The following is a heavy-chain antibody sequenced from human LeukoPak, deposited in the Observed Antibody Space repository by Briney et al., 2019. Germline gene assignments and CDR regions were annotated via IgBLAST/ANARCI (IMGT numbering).Heavy chain of an antibody. CDR1: GGSISSSSYY. CDR2: IYYSGST. Sequence: SETLSLTCTVSGGSISSSSYYWGWIRQPPGKGLEWIGSIYYSGSTNYNPSLKSRVTISVDTSKNQFSLKLSSVTAADTAVYYCARGRATAMATWGQGTLVTVSS. D-gene: IGHD5-18*01. CDR3: ARGRATAMAT. V-gene: IGHV4-39*07. J-gene: IGHJ4*02.